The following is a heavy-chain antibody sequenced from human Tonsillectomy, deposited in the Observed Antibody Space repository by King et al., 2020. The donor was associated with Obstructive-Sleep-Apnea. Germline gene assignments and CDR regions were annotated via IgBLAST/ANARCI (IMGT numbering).Heavy chain of an antibody. J-gene: IGHJ1*01. CDR1: GGSISSSDYY. D-gene: IGHD3-10*01. Sequence: LQLQESGPGLVKPSETLSLTCTVSGGSISSSDYYWGWIRQPPGKGLEWFGRIYYSGSTYYNPSLNSRGTISVDTSRNQFSLKLSSVTAADTAVYYCASPTAREIYFQYWGQGTLVTVSS. CDR3: ASPTAREIYFQY. V-gene: IGHV4-39*07. CDR2: IYYSGST.